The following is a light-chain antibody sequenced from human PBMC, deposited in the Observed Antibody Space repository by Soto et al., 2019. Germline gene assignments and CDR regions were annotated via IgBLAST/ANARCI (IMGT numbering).Light chain of an antibody. CDR3: LLSYRGDYV. CDR1: TGPVTTGHY. V-gene: IGLV7-46*01. J-gene: IGLJ1*01. Sequence: QAVVTQEPSLTVSPGGKVILTCGSTTGPVTTGHYPYWFQQKPGQAPRPLVYDTANIFSWTPVRFSGSIVGGKAALTLSGAQPEDEAEYYCLLSYRGDYVFGPGTKVTVL. CDR2: DTA.